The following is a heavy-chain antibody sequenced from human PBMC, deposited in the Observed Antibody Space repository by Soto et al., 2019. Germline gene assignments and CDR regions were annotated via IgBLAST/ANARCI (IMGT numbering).Heavy chain of an antibody. CDR1: GGTFISDA. Sequence: QVRLVQSEAEVKKAGSSVKVSCKASGGTFISDAVTWVRQAPGQGLEWMGGVIPTFTKANYAQKFQGRATITAGKSPSTVYVELHSLKSEDTALYSCATCPSDSSGPAYLDSWGQGTLVTVTS. CDR2: VIPTFTKA. J-gene: IGHJ4*02. CDR3: ATCPSDSSGPAYLDS. V-gene: IGHV1-69*06. D-gene: IGHD3-22*01.